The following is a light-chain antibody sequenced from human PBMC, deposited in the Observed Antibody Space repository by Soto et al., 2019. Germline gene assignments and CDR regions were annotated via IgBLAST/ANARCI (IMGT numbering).Light chain of an antibody. Sequence: QSALTQPPSVSGSPGQSVTSSCTGTSSDVGSYNRVSWYQQPPGTAPKLMIYEVSNRPSGVPDRFSGSKSGNTASLTISGLQAEDEADYYCSSYTSSSVVFGGGTKLTVL. CDR3: SSYTSSSVV. CDR1: SSDVGSYNR. J-gene: IGLJ2*01. V-gene: IGLV2-18*02. CDR2: EVS.